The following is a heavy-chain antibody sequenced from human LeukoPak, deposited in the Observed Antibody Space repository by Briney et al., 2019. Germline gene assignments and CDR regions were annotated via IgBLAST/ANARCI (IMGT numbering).Heavy chain of an antibody. J-gene: IGHJ4*02. Sequence: GGSLRLSCEASGFTFSTYSMNWVRQAPGKGLEWVSYINSSGIVIYYADSVKGRFTISRDNAKNSLYLQMNSLRAEDTAVYYCARGVDTVDYYFDYWGQGTLVTVSS. D-gene: IGHD5-18*01. CDR2: INSSGIVI. V-gene: IGHV3-48*04. CDR3: ARGVDTVDYYFDY. CDR1: GFTFSTYS.